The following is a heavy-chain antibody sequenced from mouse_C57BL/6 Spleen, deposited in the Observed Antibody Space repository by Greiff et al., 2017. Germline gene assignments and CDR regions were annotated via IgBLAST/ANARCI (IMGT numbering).Heavy chain of an antibody. CDR1: GYTFTSYW. V-gene: IGHV1-64*01. J-gene: IGHJ4*01. CDR2: IHPYSGST. Sequence: VQLQQPGAELVKPGASVKLSCKASGYTFTSYWMHWVKQRPGQGLEWIGMIHPYSGSTNYNEKFKSKATLTVDKSSSTAYMQLSSLTSDDSAVYYCARGGGNYYSSMDYWGQGTSVTVSS. D-gene: IGHD2-1*01. CDR3: ARGGGNYYSSMDY.